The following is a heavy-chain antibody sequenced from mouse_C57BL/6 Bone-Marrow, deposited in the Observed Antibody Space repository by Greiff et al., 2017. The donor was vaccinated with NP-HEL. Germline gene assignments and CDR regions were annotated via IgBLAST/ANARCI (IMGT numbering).Heavy chain of an antibody. V-gene: IGHV5-2*01. CDR1: EYEFPSHD. D-gene: IGHD1-1*01. CDR3: ARRAHYYGSSYWYFDV. CDR2: INSDGGST. Sequence: EVQGVESGGGLVQPGESLKLSCESNEYEFPSHDMSWVRKTPEKRLELVAAINSDGGSTYYPDTMERRFIISRDNTKKTLYLQMSSLRSEDTALYYFARRAHYYGSSYWYFDVWGTGTTVTVSS. J-gene: IGHJ1*03.